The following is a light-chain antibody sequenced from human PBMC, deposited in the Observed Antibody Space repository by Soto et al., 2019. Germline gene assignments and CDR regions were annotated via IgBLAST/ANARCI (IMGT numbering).Light chain of an antibody. CDR1: SSDVGSYNL. J-gene: IGLJ2*01. Sequence: QSALTQPASVSGSPGQSITISCTGTSSDVGSYNLVSWYQQHPGKAPKPMIYEGSKRPSGVSNRFSGSKSGNTASLTISGLQAEDEADYYCCSYAGSSNVVFGGGTKVTVL. CDR3: CSYAGSSNVV. V-gene: IGLV2-23*01. CDR2: EGS.